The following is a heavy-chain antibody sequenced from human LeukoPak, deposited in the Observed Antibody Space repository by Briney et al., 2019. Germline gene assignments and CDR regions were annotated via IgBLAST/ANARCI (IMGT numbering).Heavy chain of an antibody. CDR1: GGSFSGYY. J-gene: IGHJ4*02. Sequence: SETLSLTCAVYGGSFSGYYCSWIRQPPGKGLEWIGEINHSGSTNYNPSLKSRVTISVDTSKNQFSLKLSSVTAADTAVYYCARGLRYSSSWYCYWGQGTLVTVSS. D-gene: IGHD6-13*01. CDR3: ARGLRYSSSWYCY. V-gene: IGHV4-34*01. CDR2: INHSGST.